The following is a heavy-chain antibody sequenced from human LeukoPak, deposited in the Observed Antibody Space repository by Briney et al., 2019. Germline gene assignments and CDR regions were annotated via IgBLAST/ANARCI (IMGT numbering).Heavy chain of an antibody. Sequence: GGSLRLSCAASGFTVSSNYMSWVRQAPGKGLEWVSVIYSGGSTYYADSVKGRFTISRDNSKNTLYLQMNSLRAEDTAVYYCARDARVPAAYDAFDIWGQGTMVTVSS. J-gene: IGHJ3*02. V-gene: IGHV3-53*01. CDR2: IYSGGST. D-gene: IGHD2-2*01. CDR3: ARDARVPAAYDAFDI. CDR1: GFTVSSNY.